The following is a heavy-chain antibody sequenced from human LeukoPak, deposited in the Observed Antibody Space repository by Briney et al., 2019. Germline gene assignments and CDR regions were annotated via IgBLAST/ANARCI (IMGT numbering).Heavy chain of an antibody. CDR3: ARGFRTRGPEREYQLLQVVYFDY. CDR2: INHSGST. D-gene: IGHD2-2*01. Sequence: SETLSLTCAVYGGTFSGYYWSWIRQPPGKGLEWIGEINHSGSTNYNPSLKSRVTISVDTSKNQFSLKLSSVTAADTAVYYCARGFRTRGPEREYQLLQVVYFDYWGQGTLVTVSS. CDR1: GGTFSGYY. J-gene: IGHJ4*02. V-gene: IGHV4-34*01.